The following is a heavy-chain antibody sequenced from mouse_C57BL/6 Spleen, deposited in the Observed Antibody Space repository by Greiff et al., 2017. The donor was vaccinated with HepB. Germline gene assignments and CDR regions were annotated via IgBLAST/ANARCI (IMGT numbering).Heavy chain of an antibody. V-gene: IGHV5-12*01. CDR1: GFTFSDYY. CDR2: ISNGGGST. Sequence: DVMLVESGGGLVQPGGSLKLSCAASGFTFSDYYMYWVRQTPEKRLEWVAYISNGGGSTYYPDTVKGRFTISRDNAKNTLYLQMSRLKSEDTAMYYCARPYYGSSYEAMDYWGQGTSVTVSS. D-gene: IGHD1-1*01. CDR3: ARPYYGSSYEAMDY. J-gene: IGHJ4*01.